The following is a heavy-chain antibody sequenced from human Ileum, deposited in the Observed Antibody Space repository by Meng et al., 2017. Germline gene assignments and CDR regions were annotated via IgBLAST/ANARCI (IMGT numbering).Heavy chain of an antibody. CDR2: IYWDDDK. D-gene: IGHD6-13*01. V-gene: IGHV2-5*02. Sequence: SGPTLVKPTDTLTLTRTFSGFSLSTTGVGVGWIRQPPGKALEWLVVIYWDDDKRYSPSLRGRPSITKDTAKNLVVLTMTNMDPADTAKYFCAHRSSYSSRWDTPIFDYWGQGTVVTVSS. CDR1: GFSLSTTGVG. J-gene: IGHJ4*02. CDR3: AHRSSYSSRWDTPIFDY.